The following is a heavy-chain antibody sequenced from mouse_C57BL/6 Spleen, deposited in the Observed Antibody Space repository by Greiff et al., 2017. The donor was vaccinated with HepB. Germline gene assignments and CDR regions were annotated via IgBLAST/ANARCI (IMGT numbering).Heavy chain of an antibody. CDR1: GYTFTSYW. Sequence: VQLQQPGAELVKPGASVKLSCKASGYTFTSYWMHWVKQRPGQGLEWIGMIHPNSGSTNYNEKFKSKATLTVDKSSSTAYMQLSSLTSKDSAVYYCASYGSSSHYFDYWGQGTTLTVSS. J-gene: IGHJ2*01. CDR3: ASYGSSSHYFDY. D-gene: IGHD1-1*01. CDR2: IHPNSGST. V-gene: IGHV1-64*01.